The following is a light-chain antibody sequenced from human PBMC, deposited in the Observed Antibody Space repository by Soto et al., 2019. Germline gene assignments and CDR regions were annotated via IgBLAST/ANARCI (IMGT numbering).Light chain of an antibody. V-gene: IGKV1-33*01. Sequence: DTQVTQSPSSLSASVGDRVTITCQASQDISQYLNWYQHKPGKAPKLLIYAASNLETGVPSRFSGSGSATDFTFTISSLQPEDIATYYCQHYDNIPYSFGQGTKLEIK. CDR3: QHYDNIPYS. J-gene: IGKJ2*03. CDR2: AAS. CDR1: QDISQY.